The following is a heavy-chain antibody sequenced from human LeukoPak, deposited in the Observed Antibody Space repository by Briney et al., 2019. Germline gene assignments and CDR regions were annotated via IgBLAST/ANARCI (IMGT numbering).Heavy chain of an antibody. D-gene: IGHD6-6*01. CDR3: ARDRGGITARTYFGY. CDR2: ISAYNGNT. V-gene: IGHV1-18*01. J-gene: IGHJ4*02. CDR1: GYTFTSYG. Sequence: ASVKVSCKASGYTFTSYGISWVRQAPGQGLEWMGWISAYNGNTDYAQKLQGRVTMTTDTSTSTAYMELRSLRSDDTAVYYCARDRGGITARTYFGYWGQGTLVTVSS.